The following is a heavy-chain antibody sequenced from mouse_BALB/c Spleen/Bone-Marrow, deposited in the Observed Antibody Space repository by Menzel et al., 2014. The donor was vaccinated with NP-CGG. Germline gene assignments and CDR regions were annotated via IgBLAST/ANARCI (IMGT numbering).Heavy chain of an antibody. CDR2: IYPGDGDT. CDR1: GYAFSSYW. CDR3: ARGDGNYPFYAMDY. Sequence: QVQLQQSGAELVRPGSSVKIFCKASGYAFSSYWMNWVKQRPGQGLEWIGQIYPGDGDTNYNGKFKGKVTLTADKSSSTAYMQLSSLTSEDSAVYFCARGDGNYPFYAMDYWGQGTSVTVSS. D-gene: IGHD2-1*01. J-gene: IGHJ4*01. V-gene: IGHV1-80*01.